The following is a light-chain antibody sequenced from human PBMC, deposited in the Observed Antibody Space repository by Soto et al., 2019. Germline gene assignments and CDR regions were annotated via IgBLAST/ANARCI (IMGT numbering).Light chain of an antibody. V-gene: IGLV2-14*01. J-gene: IGLJ1*01. CDR2: EVN. CDR1: SSDVGAYNS. Sequence: QSALTQPASVSGSTGQSITISCTGTSSDVGAYNSVSWYQQHPGKAPQLMIYEVNNRPSGVSNRFSGSKSGSTASLTISGLQAEDEADYYCSSYTVSSTLVFGTGTKLTVL. CDR3: SSYTVSSTLV.